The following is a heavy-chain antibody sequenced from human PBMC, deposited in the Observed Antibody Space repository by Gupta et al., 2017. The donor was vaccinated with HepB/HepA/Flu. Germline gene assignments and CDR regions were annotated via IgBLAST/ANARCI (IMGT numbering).Heavy chain of an antibody. Sequence: QVQLVESGGGVVQPGRSLRLSCAASGFTFSSYGMHWVRPAPGKGLEWVAVISYDGSNKYYADSVKGRFTISRDNSKNTLYLQMNSLRAEDTAVYYCAKASTYCGGDCYFGGMDVWGQGTTVTVSS. CDR2: ISYDGSNK. CDR1: GFTFSSYG. V-gene: IGHV3-30*18. CDR3: AKASTYCGGDCYFGGMDV. D-gene: IGHD2-21*02. J-gene: IGHJ6*02.